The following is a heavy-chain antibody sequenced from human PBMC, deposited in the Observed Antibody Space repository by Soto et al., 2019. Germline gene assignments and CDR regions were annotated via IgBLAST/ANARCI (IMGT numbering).Heavy chain of an antibody. CDR2: ISYDGGLQ. Sequence: QAQLVESGGGVVQPGRSLRLSCAASGFTFSSYGMHWVRHAPGTGLEWVAVISYDGGLQHYADSVKGRFTISRDNSKNMVGLQVHRLRAEDPAVYYSVSDRVYGHASVPYSWGQGTLRSVSS. V-gene: IGHV3-30*03. J-gene: IGHJ4*02. D-gene: IGHD6-13*01. CDR1: GFTFSSYG. CDR3: VSDRVYGHASVPYS.